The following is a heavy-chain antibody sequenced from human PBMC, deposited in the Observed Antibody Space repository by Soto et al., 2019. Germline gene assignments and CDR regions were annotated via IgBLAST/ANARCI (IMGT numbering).Heavy chain of an antibody. J-gene: IGHJ6*03. Sequence: QVQLQESGPGLVKPSETLSLTCTVSGGSVGSGAFYWSWIRQHPGKGLEWLGYIHYTGGTYYYPSLKSRISMSLDASRSQFPLKLPSVTAADTAVYYCAREGAGTIDFPTDLYYFYDMDVWGRGTTVTVSS. CDR3: AREGAGTIDFPTDLYYFYDMDV. CDR1: GGSVGSGAFY. CDR2: IHYTGGT. V-gene: IGHV4-31*03. D-gene: IGHD1-1*01.